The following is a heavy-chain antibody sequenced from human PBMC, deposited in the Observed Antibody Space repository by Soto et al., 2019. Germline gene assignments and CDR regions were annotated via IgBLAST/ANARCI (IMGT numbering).Heavy chain of an antibody. J-gene: IGHJ4*02. Sequence: GESLRLSCAASGFTFSVFSMNWVRQAPGKGLEWVSAISSSSASIYYADSLKGRFTVSRDNARNSLYLQIHSLRAEDTAVYYCARAGASLLKYYFDSWGQGSLVTVSS. CDR3: ARAGASLLKYYFDS. D-gene: IGHD3-10*01. CDR2: ISSSSASI. CDR1: GFTFSVFS. V-gene: IGHV3-21*01.